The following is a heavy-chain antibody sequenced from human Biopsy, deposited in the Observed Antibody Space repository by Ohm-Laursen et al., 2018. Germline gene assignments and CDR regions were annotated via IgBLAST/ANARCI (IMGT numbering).Heavy chain of an antibody. Sequence: SVKVSCKASGYAVTEFSMHWVRQAPGKGLEWMGGFAPENGKTIYAQKFQGRVTMTKDTSTDTAYMELSSLRSEDTAVYYCAADINVWNVNYWGQGTQVTASS. CDR1: GYAVTEFS. V-gene: IGHV1-24*01. CDR3: AADINVWNVNY. J-gene: IGHJ4*02. D-gene: IGHD1-1*01. CDR2: FAPENGKT.